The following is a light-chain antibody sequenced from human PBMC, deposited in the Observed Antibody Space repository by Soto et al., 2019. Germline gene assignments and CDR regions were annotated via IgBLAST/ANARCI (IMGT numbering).Light chain of an antibody. CDR3: QQYNSYWT. Sequence: SQMTPSPSTRSGAVGDRVSMTCRASQTISSWLAWYQQKPGKAPKLLIYKASTLKSGVPSRFSGSGSGTEFTLTISSLQPDDFATYYCQQYNSYWTCGQGTKVDIK. CDR1: QTISSW. CDR2: KAS. V-gene: IGKV1-5*03. J-gene: IGKJ1*01.